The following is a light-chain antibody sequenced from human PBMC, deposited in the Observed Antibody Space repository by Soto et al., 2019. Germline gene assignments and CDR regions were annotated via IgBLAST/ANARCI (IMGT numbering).Light chain of an antibody. V-gene: IGLV2-8*01. CDR1: SSDVGGYNY. CDR2: EVS. CDR3: SSYTASNNLGV. J-gene: IGLJ2*01. Sequence: QSALTQPPSASGSPGQSVTISCIGTSSDVGGYNYVSWYQQHPGKAPKLMIYEVSTRPSGVPDRFSGSKSGNTASLTVSCLQAEDEADYYCSSYTASNNLGVFGGGTKVTVL.